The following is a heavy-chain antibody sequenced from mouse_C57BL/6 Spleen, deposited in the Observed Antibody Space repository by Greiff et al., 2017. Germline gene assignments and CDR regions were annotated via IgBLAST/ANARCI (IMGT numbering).Heavy chain of an antibody. D-gene: IGHD1-1*01. V-gene: IGHV3-6*01. CDR1: GYSITSGYY. CDR2: ISYDGSN. CDR3: ASAYGSSYYFDY. Sequence: EVQLQQSGPGLVKPSQSLSLTCSVTGYSITSGYYWNWIRQFPGNKLEWMGYISYDGSNNYNPSLKNRISLTRDTSKNQFFLKLNSVTTEDTATYYCASAYGSSYYFDYWGQGTTLTVSS. J-gene: IGHJ2*01.